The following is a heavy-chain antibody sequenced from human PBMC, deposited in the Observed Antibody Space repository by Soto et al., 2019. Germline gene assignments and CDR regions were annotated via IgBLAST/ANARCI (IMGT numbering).Heavy chain of an antibody. CDR3: AGDPQQSYQLEMYGMDV. CDR2: IIPIFGAA. J-gene: IGHJ6*02. D-gene: IGHD2-2*01. CDR1: GGTFSSYA. V-gene: IGHV1-69*01. Sequence: QVQLVQSGAEVKKPGSSVKVSCKASGGTFSSYAISWVRQAPGQGLEWMGGIIPIFGAANYAQKFQGRVTITADESTSTAYMELSSLRSEDTAVYYCAGDPQQSYQLEMYGMDVWGQGTTVTVSS.